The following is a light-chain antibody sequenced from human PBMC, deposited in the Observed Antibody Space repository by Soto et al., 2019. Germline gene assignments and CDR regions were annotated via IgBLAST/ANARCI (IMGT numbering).Light chain of an antibody. CDR3: SSYTSSSTLYV. J-gene: IGLJ1*01. Sequence: QSALTQPASVSGSPGQSITISCTGTSSEVGGYDYVSWYRQHPGKAPKLMIYDVSNRPSGVSNRFSGSKSGNTASLTISGLQAEDEADYYCSSYTSSSTLYVFGSGTKVTVL. CDR1: SSEVGGYDY. CDR2: DVS. V-gene: IGLV2-14*01.